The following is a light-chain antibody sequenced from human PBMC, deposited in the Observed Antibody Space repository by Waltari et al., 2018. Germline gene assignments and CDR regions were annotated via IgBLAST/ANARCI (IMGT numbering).Light chain of an antibody. CDR1: QGIGND. CDR3: QQYNNYPYT. Sequence: AIQMAQSPSSLSAYVGDRVTISCRTSQGIGNDLGWYQQKPGKAPKLLIYAASSLQRGVPSRFTGSGSGTEFTLTISSLQPDDFATYYCQQYNNYPYTFGQGTKLEIK. J-gene: IGKJ2*01. V-gene: IGKV1-6*01. CDR2: AAS.